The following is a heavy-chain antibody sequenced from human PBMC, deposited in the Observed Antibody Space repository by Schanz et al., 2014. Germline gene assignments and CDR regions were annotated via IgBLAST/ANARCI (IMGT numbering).Heavy chain of an antibody. CDR1: GITFSSHS. CDR2: ITYNGGTT. CDR3: TRDVRLDRRGNWFDP. J-gene: IGHJ5*02. V-gene: IGHV3-48*01. Sequence: EVHLVESGGGLVQPGGSLRLSCAASGITFSSHSFNWVRQAPGKGLEWISYITYNGGTTYYADSVKGRFTISRDNSKNLLYLQMNSLRAEDTAVYYCTRDVRLDRRGNWFDPWGQGTLVTVSS. D-gene: IGHD1-1*01.